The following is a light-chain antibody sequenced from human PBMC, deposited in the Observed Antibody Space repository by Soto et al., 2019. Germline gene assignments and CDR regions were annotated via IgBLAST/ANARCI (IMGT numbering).Light chain of an antibody. V-gene: IGKV3-15*01. CDR3: QQYNNWPLK. J-gene: IGKJ1*01. CDR1: QSVSSN. Sequence: IVLTHSPGTLSLSPWERATLSCRASQSVSSNLAWYQQKPGQAPRLLIYGASTRATGIPARFSGSGSGTEFTLTISSLQSEDFAVYYCQQYNNWPLKFGQGTKVDIK. CDR2: GAS.